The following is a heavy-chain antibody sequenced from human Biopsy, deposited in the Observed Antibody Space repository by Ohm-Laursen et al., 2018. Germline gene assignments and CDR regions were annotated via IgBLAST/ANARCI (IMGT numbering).Heavy chain of an antibody. D-gene: IGHD4-23*01. Sequence: SETLSLTCTVSGGSFTGHYWSWIRQPPGKGLEWIGHISYTGYTSYNASLKSRVTISVDTSRNHFSLRLSSLTAADMAAYYCARGSNDFGGLYFPRWGQGTLLTVSS. J-gene: IGHJ4*02. CDR2: ISYTGYT. V-gene: IGHV4-59*11. CDR3: ARGSNDFGGLYFPR. CDR1: GGSFTGHY.